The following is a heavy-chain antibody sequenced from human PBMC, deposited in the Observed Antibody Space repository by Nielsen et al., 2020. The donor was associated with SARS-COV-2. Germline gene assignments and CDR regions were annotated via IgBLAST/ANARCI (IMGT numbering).Heavy chain of an antibody. CDR2: ISGSGART. Sequence: GGSLRLSCAASGFIFSTYAMSWVRQAPGKGLEWVSGISGSGARTYYADSVKGRFTISRDNAKNSLYLQMNSLRAEDTAVYYCARGGEYSSGWFTSYYGMDVWGQGTTVTVSS. V-gene: IGHV3-23*01. CDR3: ARGGEYSSGWFTSYYGMDV. D-gene: IGHD6-19*01. J-gene: IGHJ6*02. CDR1: GFIFSTYA.